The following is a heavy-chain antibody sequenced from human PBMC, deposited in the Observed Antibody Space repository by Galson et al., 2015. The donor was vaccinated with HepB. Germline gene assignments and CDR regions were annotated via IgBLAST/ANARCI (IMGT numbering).Heavy chain of an antibody. CDR3: ARSSDYDSSAFDY. Sequence: SLRLSCAASGFTFSSYGMHWVRQAPGKGLEWVAVIWYDGSNKYYADSVKGRFTISRDNSKNTLYLQMNSLRAEDTAVYYCARSSDYDSSAFDYWGQGTLVTDSS. D-gene: IGHD3-22*01. CDR1: GFTFSSYG. CDR2: IWYDGSNK. J-gene: IGHJ4*02. V-gene: IGHV3-33*01.